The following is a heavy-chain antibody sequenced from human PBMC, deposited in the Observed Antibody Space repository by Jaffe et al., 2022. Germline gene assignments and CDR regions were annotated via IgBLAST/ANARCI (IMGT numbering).Heavy chain of an antibody. D-gene: IGHD3-3*01. V-gene: IGHV1-58*01. CDR2: IVVGSGNT. CDR3: AADKGRFLEWLPYAFDI. CDR1: GFTFTSSA. Sequence: QMQLVQSGPEVKKPGTSVKVSCKASGFTFTSSAVQWVRQARGQRLEWIGWIVVGSGNTNYAQKFQERVTITRDMSTSTAYMELSSLRSEDTAVYYCAADKGRFLEWLPYAFDIWGQGTMVTVSS. J-gene: IGHJ3*02.